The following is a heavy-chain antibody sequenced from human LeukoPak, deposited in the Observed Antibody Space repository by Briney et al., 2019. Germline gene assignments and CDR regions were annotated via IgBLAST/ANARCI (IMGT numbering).Heavy chain of an antibody. Sequence: GGSLRLSCAASGFTFSSYAMHWVRQAPGKGLEWVSYISSSGSTIYYADSVKGRFTISRDNAKNSLYLQMNSLRAEDTAVYYCARDGLDFWSGYYFDYWGQGTLVTVSS. V-gene: IGHV3-48*04. J-gene: IGHJ4*02. CDR2: ISSSGSTI. CDR3: ARDGLDFWSGYYFDY. D-gene: IGHD3-3*01. CDR1: GFTFSSYA.